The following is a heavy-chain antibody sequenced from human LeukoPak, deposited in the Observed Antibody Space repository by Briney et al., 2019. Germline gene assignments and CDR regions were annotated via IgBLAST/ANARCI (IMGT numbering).Heavy chain of an antibody. Sequence: ASVKVSCKASGCTFTCYYMHWVRQAPGQGLEWMGWINPNSGGTNYAQKFQGRVTMTRDTSISTAYMELSRLRSDDTAVYYCARDPHYGSGSEDYWGQGTLVTVSS. D-gene: IGHD3-10*01. J-gene: IGHJ4*02. CDR3: ARDPHYGSGSEDY. CDR2: INPNSGGT. CDR1: GCTFTCYY. V-gene: IGHV1-2*02.